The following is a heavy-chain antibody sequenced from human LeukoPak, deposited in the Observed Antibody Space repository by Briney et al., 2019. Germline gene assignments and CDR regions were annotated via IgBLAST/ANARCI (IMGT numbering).Heavy chain of an antibody. V-gene: IGHV1-46*01. D-gene: IGHD5-24*01. Sequence: ASVKVSCKASGYTFTNYYIHWVRQAPGQGLEWMGLINPGGDNTNYTQNFQGRVTMTRDTSASTVYMELSSLRSEDTAIYYCARIRDGYNDAYDIWGQGTVVTVPS. CDR1: GYTFTNYY. J-gene: IGHJ3*02. CDR3: ARIRDGYNDAYDI. CDR2: INPGGDNT.